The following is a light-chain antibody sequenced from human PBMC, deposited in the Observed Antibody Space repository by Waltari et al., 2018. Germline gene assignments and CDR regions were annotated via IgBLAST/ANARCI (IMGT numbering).Light chain of an antibody. CDR1: SGSVSTSYY. CDR2: STN. Sequence: QTVVTQEPSFSVSPGGTVTPTCGLSSGSVSTSYYPSWYQQTPGQAPRTLIYSTNIRSSGAPDRFSGSILGNKAALTITGAQADDESDYYCVLYMGSGISVFGGGTKLTV. J-gene: IGLJ3*02. V-gene: IGLV8-61*01. CDR3: VLYMGSGISV.